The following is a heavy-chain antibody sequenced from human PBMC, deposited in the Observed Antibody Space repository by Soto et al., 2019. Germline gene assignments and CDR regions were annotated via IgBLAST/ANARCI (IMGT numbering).Heavy chain of an antibody. D-gene: IGHD3-22*01. J-gene: IGHJ4*02. Sequence: QVQLVQSGAEVKKPGSSVKVSCKASGGTFSSYAINWVRQAPGQGLEWMGGIIPIFDTANYEQNFKGRVTITADEATSTAYMELSSLRSEDTAVYYCARDVKLXYDSSGHNGGFGYWGQGTLVTVSS. CDR2: IIPIFDTA. V-gene: IGHV1-69*01. CDR1: GGTFSSYA. CDR3: ARDVKLXYDSSGHNGGFGY.